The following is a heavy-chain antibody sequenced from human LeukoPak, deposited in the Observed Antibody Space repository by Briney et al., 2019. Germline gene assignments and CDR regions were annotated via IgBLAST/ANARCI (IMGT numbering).Heavy chain of an antibody. V-gene: IGHV3-7*01. D-gene: IGHD2-21*02. CDR1: GFSLSGYW. CDR3: VREVTVTSYFDY. Sequence: GGSLRLSCAASGFSLSGYWMTWVRQAPGKGLEWVANINRDGSQKNHVDSVQGRFTISRDNAKNSLYLQMNSLRAEDTAVYYCVREVTVTSYFDYWGQGILVTVSS. J-gene: IGHJ4*02. CDR2: INRDGSQK.